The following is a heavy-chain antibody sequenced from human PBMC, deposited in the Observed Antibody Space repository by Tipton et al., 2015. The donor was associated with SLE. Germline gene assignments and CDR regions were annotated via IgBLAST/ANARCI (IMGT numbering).Heavy chain of an antibody. CDR3: AGDDYASGIT. CDR2: ISSSSRYI. D-gene: IGHD3-10*01. V-gene: IGHV3-21*03. CDR1: GFTFSTYW. J-gene: IGHJ5*02. Sequence: SLKLSCAASGFTFSTYWMHWVRQAPGKGLEWVSSISSSSRYIYHAESLKGRFTISRDNAKNSLYLQMNSLRVEDTAVYFCAGDDYASGITWGQGTLVTVSS.